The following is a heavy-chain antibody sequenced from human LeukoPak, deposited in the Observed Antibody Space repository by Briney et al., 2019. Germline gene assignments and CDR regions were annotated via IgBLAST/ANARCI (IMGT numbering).Heavy chain of an antibody. D-gene: IGHD6-19*01. J-gene: IGHJ4*02. CDR1: GFTFSSYG. V-gene: IGHV3-30*03. Sequence: GGSLRLSCAASGFTFSSYGMHWVRQAPGKGLEWVALISYDGSNKYYEDSVKGRFTISRDNSKNTLYLQMNSLRAEDTAVYYCATTSRSGWTLHYWGQGTLVTVSS. CDR3: ATTSRSGWTLHY. CDR2: ISYDGSNK.